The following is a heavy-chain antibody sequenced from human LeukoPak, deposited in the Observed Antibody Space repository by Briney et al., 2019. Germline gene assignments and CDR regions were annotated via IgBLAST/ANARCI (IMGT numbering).Heavy chain of an antibody. Sequence: PSETLSLTSTVSGGSISSYYWSWIRQPPGKGLEWIGYIYYSGSTNYNPSLKSRVTISVDTSKNQFSLKLSSVTAADTAVYYCARGPRGGGLDYWGQGTLVTVSS. CDR2: IYYSGST. CDR3: ARGPRGGGLDY. CDR1: GGSISSYY. J-gene: IGHJ4*02. V-gene: IGHV4-59*12. D-gene: IGHD3-10*01.